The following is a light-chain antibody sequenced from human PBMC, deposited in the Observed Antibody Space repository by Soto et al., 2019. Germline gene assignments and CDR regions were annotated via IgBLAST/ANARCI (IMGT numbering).Light chain of an antibody. V-gene: IGKV3-15*01. Sequence: EIVMTQSPATLSVSPGERATLSRRASHSVSSDLAWYQQKPGQAPRLLIYGASTRATGIPARFSGSGSGTEFTLTISSLQSEDFAVYYCQQYNNWPPLTFGGGTKVDIK. CDR3: QQYNNWPPLT. CDR1: HSVSSD. J-gene: IGKJ4*01. CDR2: GAS.